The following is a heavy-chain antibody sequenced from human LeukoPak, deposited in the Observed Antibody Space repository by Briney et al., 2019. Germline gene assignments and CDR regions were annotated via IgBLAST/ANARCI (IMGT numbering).Heavy chain of an antibody. V-gene: IGHV4-39*01. J-gene: IGHJ4*02. CDR1: GGSISSSSYY. Sequence: SETLSLTCTVSGGSISSSSYYWGWLRQPPGKGLEWVVSIYYSGSTYYNPSLKSRVTISVDTSKNQFSLKLSSVTAVATAVYSCANRRRGAIFGVVPTYHYCGQGTLATVSS. CDR3: ANRRRGAIFGVVPTYHY. CDR2: IYYSGST. D-gene: IGHD3-3*01.